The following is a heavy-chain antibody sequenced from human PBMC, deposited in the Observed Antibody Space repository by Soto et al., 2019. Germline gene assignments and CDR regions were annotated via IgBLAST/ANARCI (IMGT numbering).Heavy chain of an antibody. CDR3: AMVDVYVTPSPQDV. D-gene: IGHD3-16*01. CDR1: GYSFTRYG. V-gene: IGHV1-18*01. J-gene: IGHJ6*02. Sequence: ASVKVSCKASGYSFTRYGIAWARQAPGQGLEWMGWINTYNGNTKYAQNLQGKVTLTTNTSTSTAYMELTSLRSNDTSIYYCAMVDVYVTPSPQDVWGQGTTVTVSS. CDR2: INTYNGNT.